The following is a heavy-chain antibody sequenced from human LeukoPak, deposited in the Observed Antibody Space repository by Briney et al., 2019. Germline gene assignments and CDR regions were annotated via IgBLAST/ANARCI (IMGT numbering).Heavy chain of an antibody. D-gene: IGHD5-12*01. CDR1: DGSLNSYH. Sequence: PSETLPLTCSVSDGSLNSYHWSWVRQHPGKGLEWIGYIYYSGSTYYNPSLKSRVTISVDTSKNQFSLKLSSVTAADTAVYYCARVHNVDIVATMEDYFDYWGQGTLVTVSS. J-gene: IGHJ4*02. V-gene: IGHV4-59*06. CDR3: ARVHNVDIVATMEDYFDY. CDR2: IYYSGST.